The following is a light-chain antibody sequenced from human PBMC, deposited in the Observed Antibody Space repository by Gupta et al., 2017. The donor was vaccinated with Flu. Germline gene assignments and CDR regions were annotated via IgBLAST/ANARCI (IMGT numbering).Light chain of an antibody. CDR3: QHLQSYPLT. J-gene: IGKJ4*01. V-gene: IGKV1-9*01. Sequence: AWYQQKPGTAPNLLIYDSSTLQTGVSSRFSGSGSGTEFTLTISSLQPEDFATYYCQHLQSYPLTFGGGTKVEIK. CDR2: DSS.